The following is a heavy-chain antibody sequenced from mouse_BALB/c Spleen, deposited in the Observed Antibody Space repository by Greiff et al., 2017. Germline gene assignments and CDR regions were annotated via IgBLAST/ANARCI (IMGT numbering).Heavy chain of an antibody. J-gene: IGHJ2*01. CDR1: GFTFSSYA. D-gene: IGHD2-4*01. V-gene: IGHV5-6-5*01. Sequence: EVKLVESGGGLVKPGGSLKLSCAASGFTFSSYAMSWVRQTPEKRLEWVASISSGGSTYYPASVKGRFTISRDNARNILYLQMSSLRSEDTAMYYCARGKDKIYYDYGFDYWGQGTTLTVSS. CDR2: ISSGGST. CDR3: ARGKDKIYYDYGFDY.